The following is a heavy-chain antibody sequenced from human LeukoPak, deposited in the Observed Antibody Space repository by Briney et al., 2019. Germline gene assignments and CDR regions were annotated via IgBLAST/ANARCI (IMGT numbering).Heavy chain of an antibody. CDR2: IKSNPDRGAT. CDR1: GFSFTNTW. V-gene: IGHV3-15*01. D-gene: IGHD3-10*01. J-gene: IGHJ4*02. Sequence: GGSLRLSCAASGFSFTNTWMSWVRQAPGRGLEWVGRIKSNPDRGATVYSAPVKGRFTISRDDSKNTLYLQLGSLKAEDTAVYYCATDAFLLFGEFAHWGQGTLVTVSS. CDR3: ATDAFLLFGEFAH.